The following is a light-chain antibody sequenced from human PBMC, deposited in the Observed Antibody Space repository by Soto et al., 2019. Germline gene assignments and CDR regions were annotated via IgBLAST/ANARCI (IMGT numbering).Light chain of an antibody. CDR3: QQGHNWPLT. CDR1: QGLSGS. CDR2: VTS. J-gene: IGKJ5*01. Sequence: DIQMTQSPSSVSASVGDRVTITCRATQGLSGSLAWYPQKPGKAPKLLISVTSRLQSGVPSRFSGSASGTDFTLTIDSLQPEDLATYYCQQGHNWPLTFGQGTRLEIK. V-gene: IGKV1-12*01.